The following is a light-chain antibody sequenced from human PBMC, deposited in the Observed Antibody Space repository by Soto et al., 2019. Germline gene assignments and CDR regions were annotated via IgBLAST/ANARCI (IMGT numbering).Light chain of an antibody. CDR2: DAS. Sequence: DIEVSRSPSNRSASVGERHTITYRASQSISSWLAWYQQKPGKAPKLLIYDASSLESGVPSRFSGSGSGTDITFTMNILQPEDFATYYCQLGYSTPWTFGQGTKLDIK. V-gene: IGKV1-5*01. CDR3: QLGYSTPWT. CDR1: QSISSW. J-gene: IGKJ1*01.